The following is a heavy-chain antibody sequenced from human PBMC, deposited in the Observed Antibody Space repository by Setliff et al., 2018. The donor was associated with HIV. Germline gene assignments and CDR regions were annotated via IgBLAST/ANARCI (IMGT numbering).Heavy chain of an antibody. CDR3: ARDNYDFWSGYYTWVIHFDY. Sequence: ASVKVSCKASGYTFSDYYLHWVRQAPGQAIEWMGWISAYNGNTNYAQKLQGRVTMTTDTSTSTAYMELRSLRSDDTAVYYCARDNYDFWSGYYTWVIHFDYWGQGTLVTAPQ. CDR1: GYTFSDYY. J-gene: IGHJ4*02. CDR2: ISAYNGNT. V-gene: IGHV1-18*04. D-gene: IGHD3-3*01.